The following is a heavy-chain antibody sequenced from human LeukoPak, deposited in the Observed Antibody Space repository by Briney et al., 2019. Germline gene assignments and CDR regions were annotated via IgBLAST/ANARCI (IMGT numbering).Heavy chain of an antibody. J-gene: IGHJ4*02. V-gene: IGHV3-7*04. CDR2: IKEDGSEK. Sequence: PGGSLRLSCAASGFTFRRYWISWVRQAPGKGLEWVANIKEDGSEKHYVDSVKDRFTISRDNAENSLYVQLNSLRAEDTAVYYCAREGDNTDALDNWGQGTLVTVSS. CDR1: GFTFRRYW. D-gene: IGHD2-21*01. CDR3: AREGDNTDALDN.